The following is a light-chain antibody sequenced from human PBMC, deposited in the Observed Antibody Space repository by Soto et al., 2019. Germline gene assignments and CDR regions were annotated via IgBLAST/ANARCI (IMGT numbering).Light chain of an antibody. CDR3: QTWGTGPWV. Sequence: QAVVTQSPSASASLGASVKLTCTLSSGHSSYAIAWHQQQPEKGPRYLMKLNSDGSHSKGDEIPDRFSGSSSGAERYLTISSLQSEDEADYYCQTWGTGPWVFGGGTQLTV. J-gene: IGLJ3*02. CDR2: LNSDGSH. CDR1: SGHSSYA. V-gene: IGLV4-69*01.